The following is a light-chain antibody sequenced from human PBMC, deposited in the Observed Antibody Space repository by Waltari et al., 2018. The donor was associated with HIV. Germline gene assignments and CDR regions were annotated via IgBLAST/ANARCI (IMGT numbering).Light chain of an antibody. V-gene: IGKV3-20*01. Sequence: IVLTQSPGTLSLSPGERATLSCRASQSVTSSFLSWYQQKPGQAPRLLIDGASSRATGIPDRFSGGGSGTDFTLTISRLEPEDFAVYYCQQYGSSPLTFGGGTKVDIK. CDR3: QQYGSSPLT. CDR2: GAS. CDR1: QSVTSSF. J-gene: IGKJ4*01.